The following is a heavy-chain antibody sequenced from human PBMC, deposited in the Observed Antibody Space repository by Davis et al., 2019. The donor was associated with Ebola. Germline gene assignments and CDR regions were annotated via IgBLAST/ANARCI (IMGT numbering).Heavy chain of an antibody. CDR2: VYGSGST. J-gene: IGHJ5*02. Sequence: PSETLSLTCTVSGGSISSHYWNWIRQPPGKGLEWIGYVYGSGSTTYNPSLKSRVTISVDTSKNQFSLKLSSVTAADTAVYYCARYDSSGYFQRDNWFDPWGQGTLVTVSS. D-gene: IGHD3-22*01. CDR1: GGSISSHY. CDR3: ARYDSSGYFQRDNWFDP. V-gene: IGHV4-59*11.